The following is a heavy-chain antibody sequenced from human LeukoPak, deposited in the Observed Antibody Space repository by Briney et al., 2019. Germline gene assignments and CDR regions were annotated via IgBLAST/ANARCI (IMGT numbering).Heavy chain of an antibody. J-gene: IGHJ4*02. V-gene: IGHV4-31*03. D-gene: IGHD5-24*01. Sequence: SETLSLTSTVSGGSISSGADYWSWIRQHPGKGLEWIGYISYSGSAYSSPCLKTRLTISVDTSKNQFYLKLDSVTAAVTAFYYCARADMATVFDFWGRGTLVTVSS. CDR2: ISYSGSA. CDR3: ARADMATVFDF. CDR1: GGSISSGADY.